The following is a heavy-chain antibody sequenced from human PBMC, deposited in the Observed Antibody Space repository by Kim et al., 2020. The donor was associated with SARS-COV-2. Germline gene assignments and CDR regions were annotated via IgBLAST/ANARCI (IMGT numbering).Heavy chain of an antibody. CDR3: ARGFDY. J-gene: IGHJ4*02. V-gene: IGHV4-59*09. CDR2: YYSGST. Sequence: YYSGSTNHHPPLKSRVTIAIDTSRNQFSLRLSSVTAADTAVYYCARGFDYGGQGTLVTVSS.